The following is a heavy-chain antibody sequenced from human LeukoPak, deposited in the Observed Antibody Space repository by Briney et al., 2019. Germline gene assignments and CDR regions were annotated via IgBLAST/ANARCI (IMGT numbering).Heavy chain of an antibody. V-gene: IGHV1-69*04. CDR1: GGTFSSYA. D-gene: IGHD2-15*01. CDR2: IIPILGIA. Sequence: SVKVSCKASGGTFSSYAISWVRQAPGQGLKWMGRIIPILGIANYAQKFQGRVTITADKSTSTAYMELSSLRSEDTAVYYCARGYCSGGSCYTNFGYYYGMDVWGQGTTVTVSS. CDR3: ARGYCSGGSCYTNFGYYYGMDV. J-gene: IGHJ6*02.